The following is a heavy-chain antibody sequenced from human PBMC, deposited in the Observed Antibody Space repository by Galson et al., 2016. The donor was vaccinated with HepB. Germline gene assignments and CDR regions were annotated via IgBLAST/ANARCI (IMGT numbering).Heavy chain of an antibody. CDR2: MNPNSGNT. CDR3: ARGYDSSDYYLWLRNDYYYGMDV. CDR1: GYTFTSND. D-gene: IGHD3-22*01. Sequence: SLKVSCKASGYTFTSNDINWVRQATGQGLEWMGWMNPNSGNTCYAQKFQGRVTMTRNTSISTAYMELSSLRSEDTAVYYCARGYDSSDYYLWLRNDYYYGMDVWGQGTTVTVSS. J-gene: IGHJ6*02. V-gene: IGHV1-8*01.